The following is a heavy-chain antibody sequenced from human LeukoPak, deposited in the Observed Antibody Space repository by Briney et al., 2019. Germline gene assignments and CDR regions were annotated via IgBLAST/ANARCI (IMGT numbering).Heavy chain of an antibody. J-gene: IGHJ3*02. Sequence: SETLSLTCTVSGYSISSGYYWGWIRQPPGQGLEWIGSIYHSGSTYYNPSLKSRVTISVDTSKNQFSLKLSSVTAADTAVYYCARVADYYDSSGAFDAFDIWGQGTMVTVSS. CDR2: IYHSGST. CDR3: ARVADYYDSSGAFDAFDI. CDR1: GYSISSGYY. D-gene: IGHD3-22*01. V-gene: IGHV4-38-2*02.